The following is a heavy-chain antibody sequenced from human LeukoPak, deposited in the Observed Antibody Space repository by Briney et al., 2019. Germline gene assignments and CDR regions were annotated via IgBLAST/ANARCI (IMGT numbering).Heavy chain of an antibody. CDR3: AGAAAGPGWFDP. CDR2: IYGSGST. CDR1: GGSISSYY. J-gene: IGHJ5*02. D-gene: IGHD6-13*01. V-gene: IGHV4-59*01. Sequence: SETLSLTCTVSGGSISSYYWSWIRQPPGKGLEWIGHIYGSGSTNYNPSLKSRVTLSVDTSKNQFSLKLSSVTAADTAVYYCAGAAAGPGWFDPWGQGTLVTVSS.